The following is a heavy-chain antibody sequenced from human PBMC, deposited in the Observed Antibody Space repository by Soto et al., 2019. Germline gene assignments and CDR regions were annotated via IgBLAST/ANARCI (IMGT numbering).Heavy chain of an antibody. CDR1: GYRVTRYW. CDR3: WRNGGGPRSAIVS. CDR2: IYPGDSDT. D-gene: IGHD2-15*01. V-gene: IGHV5-51*01. J-gene: IGHJ5*01. Sequence: GDSLKISGKGSGYRVTRYWIGWVRQMPGKGLEWMGIIYPGDSDTRYSPSFQGQVTISADKSISTAYLQWSSLKASDTAMYYCWRNGGGPRSAIVSWGQGPLDTVSS.